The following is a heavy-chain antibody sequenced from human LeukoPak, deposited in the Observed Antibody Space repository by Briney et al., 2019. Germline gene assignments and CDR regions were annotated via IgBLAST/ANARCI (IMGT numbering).Heavy chain of an antibody. CDR1: GFTFSSYG. V-gene: IGHV3-74*01. Sequence: GGSLRLSCAASGFTFSSYGMHWVRQAPGKGLVWVSCINNDGSVTTYADSVKGRFTISRDNARHTLYLQLNSLRVEDTGVYYCARSPPDYWGQGVLVTVSS. CDR3: ARSPPDY. CDR2: INNDGSVT. J-gene: IGHJ4*02.